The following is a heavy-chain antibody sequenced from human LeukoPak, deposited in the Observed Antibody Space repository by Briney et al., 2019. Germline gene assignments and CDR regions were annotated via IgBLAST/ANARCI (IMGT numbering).Heavy chain of an antibody. V-gene: IGHV4-59*01. CDR1: GGSISSYY. CDR2: IYYSGST. D-gene: IGHD3-22*01. Sequence: SETLSLTCTVSGGSISSYYWSWIRQPPGKGLERIGYIYYSGSTNYNPSLKSRVTISVDTSKNQFSLKLSSVTAADTAVYYCARGYYDSSGYYWYFDLWGRGTLVTVSS. CDR3: ARGYYDSSGYYWYFDL. J-gene: IGHJ2*01.